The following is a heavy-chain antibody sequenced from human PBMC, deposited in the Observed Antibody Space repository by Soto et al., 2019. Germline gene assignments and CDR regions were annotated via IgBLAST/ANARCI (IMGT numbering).Heavy chain of an antibody. V-gene: IGHV1-18*01. D-gene: IGHD3-16*01. CDR1: GYTFTSYG. J-gene: IGHJ4*02. CDR3: ARDWFGIDY. CDR2: INPYNGNT. Sequence: QVQLVQSGAEVKKPGASVKVSCKASGYTFTSYGISWVRQAPGQGLEWMGWINPYNGNTNDAQKRPGRVTMTTDTSTNTAYMELRSLRSDATAVYYCARDWFGIDYWGQGTLVTVSS.